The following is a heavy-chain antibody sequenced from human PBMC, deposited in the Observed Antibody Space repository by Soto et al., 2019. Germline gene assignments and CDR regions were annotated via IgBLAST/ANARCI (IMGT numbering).Heavy chain of an antibody. CDR2: IKQDGSEK. Sequence: GXSLRLSCAASGFTFSSYGMSWVRQAPGKGLEWVANIKQDGSEKYYVDSVKGRFTISRDNAKNSLYLQMNSLRAEDTAVYYCAREEGRGVFGVDDDYYSYYLDVWGQGTTVTVSS. J-gene: IGHJ6*03. V-gene: IGHV3-7*01. CDR3: AREEGRGVFGVDDDYYSYYLDV. D-gene: IGHD3-3*01. CDR1: GFTFSSYG.